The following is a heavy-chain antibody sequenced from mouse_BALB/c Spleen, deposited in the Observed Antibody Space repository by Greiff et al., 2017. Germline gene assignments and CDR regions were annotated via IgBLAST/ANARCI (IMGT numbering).Heavy chain of an antibody. CDR3: KRDYYGSSFDY. J-gene: IGHJ2*01. CDR2: IDPENGDT. D-gene: IGHD1-1*01. Sequence: EVKLQESGAELVRSGASVKLSCTASGFNIKDYYMHWVKQRPEQGLEWIGWIDPENGDTEYAPKFQGKATMTADTSSNTAYLQLSSLTSEDTAVYYCKRDYYGSSFDYWGQGTTLTVSS. CDR1: GFNIKDYY. V-gene: IGHV14-4*02.